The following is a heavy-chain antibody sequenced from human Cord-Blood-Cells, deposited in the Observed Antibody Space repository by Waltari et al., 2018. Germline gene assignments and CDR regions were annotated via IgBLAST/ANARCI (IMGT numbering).Heavy chain of an antibody. CDR2: MNPNSGNT. CDR1: GYTFTSYD. J-gene: IGHJ3*02. Sequence: QVQLVQSWAEVKKPGASVKVSCKASGYTFTSYDINWVRQATGQGLEWMGWMNPNSGNTGYAQKCQGRVTITRNTSISTAYMELSSLRSEDTAVYYCARVCSSTSCYAFDIWGQGTMVTVSS. CDR3: ARVCSSTSCYAFDI. D-gene: IGHD2-2*01. V-gene: IGHV1-8*03.